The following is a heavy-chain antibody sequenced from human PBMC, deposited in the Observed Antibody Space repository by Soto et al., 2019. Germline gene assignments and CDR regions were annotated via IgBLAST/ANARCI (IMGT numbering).Heavy chain of an antibody. Sequence: GGSLRLSCAASGFTFSTYKMNWVRQAPGQGLEWVSYISSTSDTIYYADSVKGRFTISRDNVKNLLYLQMNSLRDEDAAVYYCASLRTSSTSFDIWGQGTMVTVSS. CDR1: GFTFSTYK. CDR3: ASLRTSSTSFDI. D-gene: IGHD2-2*01. J-gene: IGHJ3*02. CDR2: ISSTSDTI. V-gene: IGHV3-48*02.